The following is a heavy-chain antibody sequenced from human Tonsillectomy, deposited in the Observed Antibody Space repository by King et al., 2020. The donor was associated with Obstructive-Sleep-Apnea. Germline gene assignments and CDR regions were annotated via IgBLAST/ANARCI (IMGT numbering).Heavy chain of an antibody. CDR1: GYTFTSYG. CDR2: ISPYNGNR. V-gene: IGHV1-18*04. Sequence: VQLVESGAEVKKPGASVKVSCKASGYTFTSYGISWVRQAPGQGLEWMGWISPYNGNRNYSQKLQGRVAMTADTTTSTAYLELRSLRSDDTAVYYCARDPLINMGRGVITGNNWFDPWGQGTLVTVSS. J-gene: IGHJ5*02. D-gene: IGHD3-10*01. CDR3: ARDPLINMGRGVITGNNWFDP.